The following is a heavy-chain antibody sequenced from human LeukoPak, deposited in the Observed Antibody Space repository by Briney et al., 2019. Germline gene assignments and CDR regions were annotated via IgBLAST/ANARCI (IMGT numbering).Heavy chain of an antibody. CDR3: ARLEVRGVIGP. D-gene: IGHD3-10*01. Sequence: PGGSLRLSCAASEVRVSTNYMNWVRQAPGKGLEWVSLIDNGATTYYADSVKGRFTTSRDNSKNTVYLQMTSLRAEDTAVYYCARLEVRGVIGPWGQGTLVTVSS. CDR2: IDNGATT. J-gene: IGHJ5*02. CDR1: EVRVSTNY. V-gene: IGHV3-53*01.